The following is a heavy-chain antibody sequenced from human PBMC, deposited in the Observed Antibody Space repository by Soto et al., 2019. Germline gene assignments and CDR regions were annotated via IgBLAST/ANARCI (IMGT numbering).Heavy chain of an antibody. CDR3: YTMGTPATGLYFCAY. Sequence: QVQLQESGPGLVKPSQTLSLTCTVSGGSISSGNYYWSWIRQPPGKGLEWIGFISYSGSTYYSTSLTSRVTISVDTSKTQFSLNLSYVTSADTAVYYWYTMGTPATGLYFCAYWGQCSLFTVSS. J-gene: IGHJ4*02. V-gene: IGHV4-30-4*01. CDR1: GGSISSGNYY. CDR2: ISYSGST. D-gene: IGHD2-15*01.